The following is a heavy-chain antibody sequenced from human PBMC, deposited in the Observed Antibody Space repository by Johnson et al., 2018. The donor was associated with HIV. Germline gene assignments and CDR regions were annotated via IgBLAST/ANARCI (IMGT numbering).Heavy chain of an antibody. V-gene: IGHV3-30*19. D-gene: IGHD3-22*01. Sequence: QVQLVESGGGVVQPGRSLRLSCAASGFTFSSYGMHWVRQAPGKGLEWVAVIWYDGSNKYYADSVKGRFTISRDKAKNTLYLQMNSLRAEDTAVYYCARDPYVYDSSAYWVAYVFDIWGQGTMVTVSS. J-gene: IGHJ3*02. CDR1: GFTFSSYG. CDR3: ARDPYVYDSSAYWVAYVFDI. CDR2: IWYDGSNK.